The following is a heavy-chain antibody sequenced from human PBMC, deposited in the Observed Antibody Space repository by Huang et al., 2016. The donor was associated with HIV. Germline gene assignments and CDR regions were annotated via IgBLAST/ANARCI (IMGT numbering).Heavy chain of an antibody. D-gene: IGHD3-9*01. Sequence: QQQLQQWGAGLLKPSETLSLTCAVYGGSFTNYYWGWIRQPPGKGLEWIGAINNGGSTHDRPSLKSRVTISLDTSKNQVSLKLTSVSAADTAVYYCVRGPRYVSADWYARLRNYWFFDLWGRGSLVSVSS. CDR3: VRGPRYVSADWYARLRNYWFFDL. CDR1: GGSFTNYY. CDR2: INNGGST. V-gene: IGHV4-34*01. J-gene: IGHJ2*01.